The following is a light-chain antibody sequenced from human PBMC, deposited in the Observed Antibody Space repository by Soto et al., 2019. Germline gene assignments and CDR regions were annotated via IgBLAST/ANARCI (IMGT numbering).Light chain of an antibody. V-gene: IGKV3-20*01. Sequence: EIVLTQSPDTLSLSPGERATLSCRASQSVRNNYLAWYQQKPGQAPRFLIYDASSRATGIPDRFSGSGSGTDFTLTISRLAPEDFAVYYCQQYGSTPLTFGGGTKVDI. J-gene: IGKJ4*01. CDR3: QQYGSTPLT. CDR2: DAS. CDR1: QSVRNNY.